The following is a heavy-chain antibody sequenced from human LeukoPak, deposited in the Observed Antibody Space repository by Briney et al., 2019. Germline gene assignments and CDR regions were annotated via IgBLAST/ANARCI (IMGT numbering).Heavy chain of an antibody. V-gene: IGHV3-21*06. Sequence: GGSLRLSCAASGFTFDDYGMSWVRQAPGKGLEWVSSITSSSSYIYYADSVKGRFTISRDNAKNSLYLQMDSLRVEDTAEYYCARDPYSGNYGAYYYYYMDVWGKGTTVTVSS. J-gene: IGHJ6*03. CDR2: ITSSSSYI. CDR1: GFTFDDYG. D-gene: IGHD1-26*01. CDR3: ARDPYSGNYGAYYYYYMDV.